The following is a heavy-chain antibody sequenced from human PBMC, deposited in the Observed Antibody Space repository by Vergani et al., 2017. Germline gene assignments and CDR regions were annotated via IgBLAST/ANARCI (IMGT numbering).Heavy chain of an antibody. CDR1: GGSISSYY. CDR2: IYYSGST. J-gene: IGHJ4*02. Sequence: QVQLQESGPGLVKPSETLSLTCTVSGGSISSYYWSWIRQPPGKGREWIGYIYYSGSTNYNPSLKSRVTIAVDTSKNQFSLKLSSVTAAETAEYYCARAHFWGGYYSFDYWGQGTLVTVSS. D-gene: IGHD3-3*02. CDR3: ARAHFWGGYYSFDY. V-gene: IGHV4-59*01.